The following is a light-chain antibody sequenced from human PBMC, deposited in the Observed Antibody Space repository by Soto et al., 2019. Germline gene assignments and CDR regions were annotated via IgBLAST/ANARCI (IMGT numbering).Light chain of an antibody. J-gene: IGKJ1*01. CDR3: QQYDKSPWT. CDR2: GAS. CDR1: QGVNTNS. Sequence: EIVLTQSPGTLSLYTGERATLSCRASQGVNTNSLVWYQQRPGQAPRLVIYGASSRATGIPDRFSGSGSGTDFTLTISGLEPEDFAVYYCQQYDKSPWTFGQGTKVDIK. V-gene: IGKV3-20*01.